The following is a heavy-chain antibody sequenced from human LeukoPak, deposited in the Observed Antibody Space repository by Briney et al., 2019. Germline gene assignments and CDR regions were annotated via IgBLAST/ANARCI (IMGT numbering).Heavy chain of an antibody. CDR2: IYYSGST. CDR3: ARHFGVGSLDY. CDR1: GGSISSSSYY. D-gene: IGHD3-3*01. Sequence: SETLSLTCTVSGGSISSSSYYWGWIRQPPGKGLEWIGSIYYSGSTYYNPSLKSRVTISVDTSKNQFSLKLSSVTAADTAVYYCARHFGVGSLDYWGQGTLVTVSS. J-gene: IGHJ4*02. V-gene: IGHV4-39*01.